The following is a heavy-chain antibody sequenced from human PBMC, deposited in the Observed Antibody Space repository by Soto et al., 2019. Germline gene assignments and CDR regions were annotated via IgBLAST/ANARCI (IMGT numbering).Heavy chain of an antibody. V-gene: IGHV1-58*02. Sequence: SVKVSCKASGFTFTSSAMQWVRQARGQRLEWIGWIVVGSGNTNYAQKFQERVTITRDMSTSTAYMELSSLRSEDTAVYYCAATSGYYYYYYYMDVWGIGTTVTVSS. D-gene: IGHD3-3*01. J-gene: IGHJ6*03. CDR1: GFTFTSSA. CDR2: IVVGSGNT. CDR3: AATSGYYYYYYYMDV.